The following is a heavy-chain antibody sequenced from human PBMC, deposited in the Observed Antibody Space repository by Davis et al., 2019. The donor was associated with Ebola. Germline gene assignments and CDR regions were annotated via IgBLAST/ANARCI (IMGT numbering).Heavy chain of an antibody. V-gene: IGHV3-9*01. CDR1: GFTFSSYA. J-gene: IGHJ5*02. D-gene: IGHD6-13*01. CDR3: AKDIGRAAAAGYNWFDP. CDR2: ISWNSGSI. Sequence: GGSLRLSCAASGFTFSSYAMHWVRQAPGKGLEWVSGISWNSGSIGYADSVKGRFTISRDNAKNSLYLQMNSLRAEDTALYYCAKDIGRAAAAGYNWFDPWGQGTLVTVSS.